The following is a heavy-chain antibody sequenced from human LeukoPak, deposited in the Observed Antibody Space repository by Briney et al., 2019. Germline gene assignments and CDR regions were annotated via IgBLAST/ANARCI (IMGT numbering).Heavy chain of an antibody. CDR2: IYSGGST. CDR3: ARGVATAANEDRFDP. CDR1: GFTVSSNY. Sequence: GGSLRLSCAASGFTVSSNYMSWVRRAPGKGLEWVSVIYSGGSTYYADSVKGRFTISRDNSKNTLYLQMNSLRAEDTAVYYCARGVATAANEDRFDPWGQGTLVTVSS. D-gene: IGHD6-13*01. V-gene: IGHV3-53*01. J-gene: IGHJ5*02.